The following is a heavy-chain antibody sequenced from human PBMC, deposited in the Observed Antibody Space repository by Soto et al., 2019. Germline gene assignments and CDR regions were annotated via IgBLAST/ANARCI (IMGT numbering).Heavy chain of an antibody. CDR3: ARTTMIVEGYAFDI. J-gene: IGHJ3*02. CDR1: GFTFSSYS. CDR2: ISSSSSTI. D-gene: IGHD3-22*01. Sequence: GGSLRLSCAASGFTFSSYSMNWVRQAPGKGLEWVSYISSSSSTIYYADSVKGRFTISRDNAKNSLYLQMNSLRDEDTAVYYCARTTMIVEGYAFDIWGQGTMVTVSS. V-gene: IGHV3-48*02.